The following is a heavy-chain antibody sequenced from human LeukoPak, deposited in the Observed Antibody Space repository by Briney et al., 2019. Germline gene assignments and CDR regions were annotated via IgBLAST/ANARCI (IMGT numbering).Heavy chain of an antibody. CDR1: GFTISSYW. CDR3: ASIGAMVI. Sequence: GGSLRLSCAASGFTISSYWMSWVRQAPGKGLEWVANIKQDGSEKYYVDSVKGRFTISRDNAKNSLYLQMNSLRAEDTAVYYCASIGAMVIWGQGTLVTVSS. V-gene: IGHV3-7*01. D-gene: IGHD5-18*01. CDR2: IKQDGSEK. J-gene: IGHJ4*02.